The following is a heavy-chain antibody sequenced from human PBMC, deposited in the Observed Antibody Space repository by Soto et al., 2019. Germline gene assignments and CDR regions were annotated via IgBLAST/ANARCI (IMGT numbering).Heavy chain of an antibody. V-gene: IGHV4-31*03. D-gene: IGHD3-9*01. CDR1: GGSISSGSYY. Sequence: SETLSLTCTVSGGSISSGSYYYSWIREHPGKGLEWIGYMYYSGITYYNPSLKSRVTISVDTSKNQFSLKLNSVTAADTAVYYCAREWPDILNGYYTDYWGQGTLVTVTA. CDR2: MYYSGIT. CDR3: AREWPDILNGYYTDY. J-gene: IGHJ4*02.